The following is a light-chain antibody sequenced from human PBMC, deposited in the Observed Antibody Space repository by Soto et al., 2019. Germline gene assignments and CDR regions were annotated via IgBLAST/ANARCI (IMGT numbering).Light chain of an antibody. CDR3: SSFGGSSTR. Sequence: QSALTQPASVSGSPGQSITISCTGTSSDVGGSNYVSWYQQHPGEAPKLMIYDVSYRPSGISNRFSGSKSGNTASLTISRLQAEEEADYFCSSFGGSSTRFGGGTKVTVL. J-gene: IGLJ2*01. CDR1: SSDVGGSNY. V-gene: IGLV2-14*01. CDR2: DVS.